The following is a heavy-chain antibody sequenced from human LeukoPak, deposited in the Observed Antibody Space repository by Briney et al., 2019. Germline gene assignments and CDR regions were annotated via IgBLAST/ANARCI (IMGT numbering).Heavy chain of an antibody. D-gene: IGHD4-17*01. CDR3: AKRPSDYGDYVTYFDY. J-gene: IGHJ4*02. V-gene: IGHV3-30*18. CDR1: GFSFISYG. Sequence: GGSLRLSCAASGFSFISYGMHWVRQAPGKGLEWVGVISDDGRNKKYADSVKGRFTISRDNSKDTLYLQMNSLRDEDTAVHYRAKRPSDYGDYVTYFDYWGQGTLVTVSS. CDR2: ISDDGRNK.